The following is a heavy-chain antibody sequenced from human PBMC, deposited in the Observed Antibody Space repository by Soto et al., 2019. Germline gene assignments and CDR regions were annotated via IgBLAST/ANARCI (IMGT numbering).Heavy chain of an antibody. D-gene: IGHD2-15*01. CDR3: ARDRGTPEVATGGFDY. CDR2: IIPIFGTA. V-gene: IGHV1-69*06. CDR1: GGTFSSYA. Sequence: QVQLVQSGVEVKKPGSSVKVSCKASGGTFSSYAISWVRQAPGQGLEWMGGIIPIFGTANYAQKFQGRVTITADKSTSTAYMELSSLRSEDTAVYYCARDRGTPEVATGGFDYWGQGTLVTVSS. J-gene: IGHJ4*02.